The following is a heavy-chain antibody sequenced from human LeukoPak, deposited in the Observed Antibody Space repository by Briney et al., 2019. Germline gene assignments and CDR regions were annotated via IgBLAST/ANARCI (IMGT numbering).Heavy chain of an antibody. J-gene: IGHJ3*02. Sequence: SETLSLTCTVSGGSISSGYYWGWIRQPPGKGLEWIGSIYHSGSTYYNPSLKSRVTISVDTSKNQFSLKLSSVTAADTAVYYCASLKLTSTMVRGNAFDIWGQGTMVTVSS. CDR1: GGSISSGYY. V-gene: IGHV4-38-2*02. CDR3: ASLKLTSTMVRGNAFDI. CDR2: IYHSGST. D-gene: IGHD3-10*01.